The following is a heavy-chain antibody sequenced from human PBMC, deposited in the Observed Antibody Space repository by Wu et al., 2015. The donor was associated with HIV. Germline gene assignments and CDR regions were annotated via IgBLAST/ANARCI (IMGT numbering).Heavy chain of an antibody. CDR1: GHSFSDSY. CDR2: VTPRGGK. D-gene: IGHD3-10*01. Sequence: QMQLVQSGAEVKKPGASVKVSCRASGHSFSDSYMHWVRQTPGQGLEWMGWVTPRGGKNYAQKFQGRVTMTRDTMELSRLTSDDTAIYFCARVRGEYTYGPSPYGMDVWGQGTTVIVS. CDR3: ARVRGEYTYGPSPYGMDV. J-gene: IGHJ6*02. V-gene: IGHV1-2*02.